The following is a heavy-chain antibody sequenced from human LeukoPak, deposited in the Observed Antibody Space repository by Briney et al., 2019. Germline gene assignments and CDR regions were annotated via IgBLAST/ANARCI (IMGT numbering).Heavy chain of an antibody. Sequence: PGGSLRLSCAASGFTFSSYAMHWVRQAPGKGLEWVAVISYDGSNKYYADSVKGRFTISRDNSKNTLYLQMNSLRAEDTAVYYCARGLAPGVLASGYDSEGPYDYWGQGTLVTVSS. D-gene: IGHD5-12*01. CDR1: GFTFSSYA. J-gene: IGHJ4*02. CDR2: ISYDGSNK. V-gene: IGHV3-30-3*01. CDR3: ARGLAPGVLASGYDSEGPYDY.